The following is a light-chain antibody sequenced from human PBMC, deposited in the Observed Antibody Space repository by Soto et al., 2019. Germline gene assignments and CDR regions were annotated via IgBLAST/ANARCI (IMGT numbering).Light chain of an antibody. CDR2: GAS. CDR1: QSVSSTY. CDR3: LQDYGDSWT. Sequence: EIVLTQSPGTLSLSPGERASLSCRASQSVSSTYLAWYQQKPGQSPRLLIYGASRRAAGIPDRFSGSGSGTDFTLTISRLEPEDFASYYCLQDYGDSWTFGQGTKVEIE. J-gene: IGKJ1*01. V-gene: IGKV3-20*01.